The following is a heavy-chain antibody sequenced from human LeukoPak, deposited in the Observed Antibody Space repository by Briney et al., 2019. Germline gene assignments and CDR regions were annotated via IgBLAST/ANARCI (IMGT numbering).Heavy chain of an antibody. CDR2: ISGSGGST. CDR1: GFTFSSYA. V-gene: IGHV3-23*01. D-gene: IGHD1-26*01. CDR3: AKDLTPAQEGELPRIDY. Sequence: GGSLRLSCAASGFTFSSYAMSWVRQAPGKGLEWVSAISGSGGSTYYADSVKGRFTISRDNSKNTLYLQMNSLRAEDTAVYYCAKDLTPAQEGELPRIDYWGQGTLVTVSS. J-gene: IGHJ4*02.